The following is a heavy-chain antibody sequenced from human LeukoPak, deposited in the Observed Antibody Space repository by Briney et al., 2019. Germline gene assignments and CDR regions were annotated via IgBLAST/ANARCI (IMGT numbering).Heavy chain of an antibody. CDR1: GYTFTSYD. Sequence: ASVKVSCKASGYTFTSYDIHWVRQATGQGLEWMGWMSTNNDITGYAQKFQGRVTMTRSTSMSTAYMELSSLGSDDTAVYYCARPRSAYYDSSGFYIWGQGSLVTVSS. J-gene: IGHJ4*02. V-gene: IGHV1-8*01. D-gene: IGHD3-22*01. CDR2: MSTNNDIT. CDR3: ARPRSAYYDSSGFYI.